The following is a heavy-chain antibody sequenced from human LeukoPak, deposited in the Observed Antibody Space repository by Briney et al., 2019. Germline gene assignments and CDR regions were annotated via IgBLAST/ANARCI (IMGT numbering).Heavy chain of an antibody. CDR2: IIPIFGTA. CDR3: ARAPQYYDILTGYSWFDP. CDR1: GGTFSSYA. J-gene: IGHJ5*02. V-gene: IGHV1-69*01. Sequence: SVKVSCKASGGTFSSYAISWVRQAPGQGLEWMGGIIPIFGTANYAQKFQGRVTITADESTSTAYMELSSLRSEDTAVYYCARAPQYYDILTGYSWFDPWGQGTLVTVSS. D-gene: IGHD3-9*01.